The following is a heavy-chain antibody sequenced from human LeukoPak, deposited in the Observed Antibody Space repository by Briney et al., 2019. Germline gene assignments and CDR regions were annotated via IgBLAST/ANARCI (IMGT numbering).Heavy chain of an antibody. D-gene: IGHD2-15*01. V-gene: IGHV1-69*04. J-gene: IGHJ4*02. CDR2: IIPILGIA. Sequence: SVKVSCKASGGTFSSYAISWVRQAPGQGLEWMGRIIPILGIANYAQKFQGRVTITADKSTSTAYMELSSLRSEDTAVYYCARGGNIVVVVAATFDYWGQGTLVTVS. CDR1: GGTFSSYA. CDR3: ARGGNIVVVVAATFDY.